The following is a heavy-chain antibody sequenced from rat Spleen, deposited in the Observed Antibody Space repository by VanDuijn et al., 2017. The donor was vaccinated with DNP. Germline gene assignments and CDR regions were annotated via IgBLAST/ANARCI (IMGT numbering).Heavy chain of an antibody. D-gene: IGHD1-8*01. CDR3: VREGTTTWFAY. CDR1: GFTFSDFN. CDR2: ILYDGSRT. Sequence: EVQLVESGGGLVQPGRSLKLSCAASGFTFSDFNMAWVRQAPKKGLEWVATILYDGSRTYYPDSVKGRFTISRDNAKNTLYLQMNSLRSEDTATYYCVREGTTTWFAYWGQGTLVTVSS. V-gene: IGHV5S10*01. J-gene: IGHJ3*01.